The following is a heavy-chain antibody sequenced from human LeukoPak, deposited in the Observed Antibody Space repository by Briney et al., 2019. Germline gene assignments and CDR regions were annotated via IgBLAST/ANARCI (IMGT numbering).Heavy chain of an antibody. CDR2: INQDGRES. D-gene: IGHD5-24*01. CDR1: GFNFRSHW. CDR3: VRDGVRDGLYFDY. V-gene: IGHV3-7*03. Sequence: GGSLRLSCAASGFNFRSHWMSWVRQAPGKGLEWVANINQDGRESQYVDSVKGRFTISRDNAKNSLYLQMNSLRVEDTAVYYCVRDGVRDGLYFDYWGQGTLVTVSS. J-gene: IGHJ4*02.